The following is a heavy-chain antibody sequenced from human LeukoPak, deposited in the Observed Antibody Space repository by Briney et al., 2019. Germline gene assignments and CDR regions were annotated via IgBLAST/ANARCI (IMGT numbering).Heavy chain of an antibody. J-gene: IGHJ4*02. Sequence: ASVKVSCKASGYTFTGYYMHWVRQAPGQGLEWMGWINPNSGATNYAQKFQGRVTMTRDTSITTAYMEVSRLTSDDTAVYYGARDRGYCSGNSCLLFDYWGQGTLVTVSS. D-gene: IGHD2-15*01. V-gene: IGHV1-2*02. CDR2: INPNSGAT. CDR3: ARDRGYCSGNSCLLFDY. CDR1: GYTFTGYY.